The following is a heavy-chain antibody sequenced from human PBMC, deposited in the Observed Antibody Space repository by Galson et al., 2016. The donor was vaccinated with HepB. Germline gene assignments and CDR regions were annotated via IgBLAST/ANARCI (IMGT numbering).Heavy chain of an antibody. V-gene: IGHV4-39*01. J-gene: IGHJ3*02. Sequence: ETLSLTCTVSGGSISRSSDYWGWIRQPPGKGLEWIGSIYYSGGTYYNPSLKSRVTISVDTSKNQFSLKLSSVTAADTAVYYCARQVGWDSGNHLGDAFDIWGQGTMVTVSS. CDR1: GGSISRSSDY. D-gene: IGHD5-12*01. CDR2: IYYSGGT. CDR3: ARQVGWDSGNHLGDAFDI.